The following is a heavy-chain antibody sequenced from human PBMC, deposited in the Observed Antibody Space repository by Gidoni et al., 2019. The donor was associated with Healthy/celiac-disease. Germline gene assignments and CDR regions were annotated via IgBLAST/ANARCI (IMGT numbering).Heavy chain of an antibody. CDR1: GGSISSGGDY. D-gene: IGHD4-17*01. J-gene: IGHJ4*02. V-gene: IGHV4-31*03. CDR3: ASNRGANGDYVDY. Sequence: QVQLQESGPGLVKPSQTLSLTCTVAGGSISSGGDYWSWIRQHPGKGLEWIGYIYYRGSTYYNPSLKSRVTISVATSKNPFALKLSSVTAAATAVYYCASNRGANGDYVDYWGQGTLVTVSS. CDR2: IYYRGST.